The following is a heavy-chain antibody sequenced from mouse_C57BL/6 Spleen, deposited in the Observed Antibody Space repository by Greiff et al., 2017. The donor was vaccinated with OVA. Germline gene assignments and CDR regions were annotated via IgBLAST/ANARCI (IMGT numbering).Heavy chain of an antibody. CDR2: INPNNGGT. CDR3: ASGGNSFDY. V-gene: IGHV1-26*01. J-gene: IGHJ2*01. CDR1: GYTFTDYY. Sequence: VQLQQSGPELVKPGASVKISCKASGYTFTDYYMNWVKQSHGKSLEWIGDINPNNGGTSYNQKFKGKATLTVDKSSSTAYMELRSLTSEDSAVYYCASGGNSFDYWGQGTTLTVSS.